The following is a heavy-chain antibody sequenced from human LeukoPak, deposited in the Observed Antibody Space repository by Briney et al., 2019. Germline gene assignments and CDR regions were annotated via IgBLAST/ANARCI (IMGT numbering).Heavy chain of an antibody. CDR1: GYTFTGYY. J-gene: IGHJ4*02. V-gene: IGHV1-2*02. CDR3: AMGETVTTPPRDY. D-gene: IGHD4-17*01. CDR2: INPNSGGT. Sequence: ASVKVSCKASGYTFTGYYMHWVRQAPGPGLEWMGWINPNSGGTNYAQKFQGRVTMTRDTSISTAYMELSRLRSDDTAVYYCAMGETVTTPPRDYWGQGTLVTVSS.